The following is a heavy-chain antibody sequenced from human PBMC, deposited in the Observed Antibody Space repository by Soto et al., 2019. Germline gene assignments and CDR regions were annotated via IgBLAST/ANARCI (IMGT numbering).Heavy chain of an antibody. CDR2: ISAYNGNT. CDR3: ARDLAAAGPFDC. D-gene: IGHD6-13*01. CDR1: GYTFTNYA. J-gene: IGHJ4*02. V-gene: IGHV1-18*01. Sequence: QVQLVQSGAEVKKPGASVKVCCKASGYTFTNYAFSWARQAPGQGLEWMGWISAYNGNTNYPQKLQGRVTMTTDTSTSTAYMELRSPRSDDTAVYYCARDLAAAGPFDCWGQGTLVTVSS.